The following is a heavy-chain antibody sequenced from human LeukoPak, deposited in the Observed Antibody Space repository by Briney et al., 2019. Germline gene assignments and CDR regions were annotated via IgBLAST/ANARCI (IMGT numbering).Heavy chain of an antibody. J-gene: IGHJ4*02. D-gene: IGHD6-13*01. CDR3: ARDFSIGAADYYFDY. CDR1: RFTFSSHW. V-gene: IGHV3-30*03. CDR2: IASDGRDK. Sequence: GGSLRLSCTASRFTFSSHWMNWVRQAPGKGLEWVAVIASDGRDKQYADSVKGRFTISRDNSMNTLYLQMDSLRAEDTAVFYCARDFSIGAADYYFDYWGQGTLVTVSS.